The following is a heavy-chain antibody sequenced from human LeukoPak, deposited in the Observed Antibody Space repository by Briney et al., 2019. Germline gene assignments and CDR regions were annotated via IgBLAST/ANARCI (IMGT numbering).Heavy chain of an antibody. CDR1: GDSFSGYY. D-gene: IGHD1-20*01. CDR3: ARERGDNWNVGP. V-gene: IGHV4-34*01. CDR2: INHRGTT. J-gene: IGHJ5*02. Sequence: SETLSLTCAVYGDSFSGYYWSWIRQPPGKGLEWIAEINHRGTTHYNPSLKSRVNISVDTSKNQFSLKLSSVTAADTAVYYCARERGDNWNVGPWGQGTLVTVSS.